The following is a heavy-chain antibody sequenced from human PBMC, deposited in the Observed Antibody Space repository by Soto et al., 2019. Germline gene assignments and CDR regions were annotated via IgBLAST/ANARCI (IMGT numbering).Heavy chain of an antibody. CDR1: GGSISSGGYY. V-gene: IGHV4-31*03. CDR2: IYYNGST. D-gene: IGHD3-9*01. CDR3: ARDITDNILTGYLVGRYFDY. J-gene: IGHJ4*02. Sequence: SETLSLTCTVSGGSISSGGYYWSWIRQHPGKGLEWIGYIYYNGSTYYNPSLKSRVTISVDTSKNQFSLKLSSVTAADTAVYYCARDITDNILTGYLVGRYFDYWGQGTLVTVSS.